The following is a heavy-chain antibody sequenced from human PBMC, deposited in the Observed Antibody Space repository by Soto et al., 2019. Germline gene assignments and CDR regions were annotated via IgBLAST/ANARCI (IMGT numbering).Heavy chain of an antibody. V-gene: IGHV6-1*01. CDR2: TYYRSKWYN. CDR1: GDSVSSNSAA. CDR3: ARDPLELGGVAFDI. Sequence: SETLSLTCAISGDSVSSNSAAWNWIRQSPSRGLEWLGRTYYRSKWYNDYAVSVKSRITINPDTSKNQFSLQLNSVTPEDTAVYYCARDPLELGGVAFDIWGQGTMVTVSS. J-gene: IGHJ3*02. D-gene: IGHD2-8*02.